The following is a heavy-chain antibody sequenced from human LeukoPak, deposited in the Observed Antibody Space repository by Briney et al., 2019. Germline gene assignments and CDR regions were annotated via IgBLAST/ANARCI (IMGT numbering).Heavy chain of an antibody. CDR1: GFTFSSYG. V-gene: IGHV3-33*01. D-gene: IGHD3-10*01. Sequence: PGGSLRLSCAASGFTFSSYGMHWVRQAPGKGLEWVAVIWYDGSNKYYADSVKGRFTISRDNSKNTLHLQMNSLRAEDTAVYYCARDLLWFGSPRPLGYGMDVWGQGTTVTVSS. CDR3: ARDLLWFGSPRPLGYGMDV. J-gene: IGHJ6*02. CDR2: IWYDGSNK.